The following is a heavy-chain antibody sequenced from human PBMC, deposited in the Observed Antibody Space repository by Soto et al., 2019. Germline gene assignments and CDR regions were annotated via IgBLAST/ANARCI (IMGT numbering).Heavy chain of an antibody. J-gene: IGHJ4*02. CDR3: ARDTSYGSGSYSFDY. Sequence: GGSLRLSCAASGFTFSSYSMNWVRQAPGKGLEWVSSISSGSSYIYYADSVKGRFTISRDNAKNSLYLQMNSLRAEDTAVYYCARDTSYGSGSYSFDYWGQGTLVTVSS. CDR2: ISSGSSYI. CDR1: GFTFSSYS. V-gene: IGHV3-21*01. D-gene: IGHD3-10*01.